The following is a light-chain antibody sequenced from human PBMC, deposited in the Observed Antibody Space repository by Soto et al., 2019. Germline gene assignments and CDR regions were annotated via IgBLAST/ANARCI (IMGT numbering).Light chain of an antibody. CDR1: QDILSW. J-gene: IGKJ3*01. CDR2: ASP. CDR3: QQANTFPIT. V-gene: IGKV1-12*01. Sequence: DIPMTQSPSSVSASVGDTVTITCRASQDILSWLAWYQQKPGEAPRLLIYASPNLQSGVPSRFSGSRSGTEFTLTISSLQPEDFATYYCQQANTFPITFGPGTRLDIK.